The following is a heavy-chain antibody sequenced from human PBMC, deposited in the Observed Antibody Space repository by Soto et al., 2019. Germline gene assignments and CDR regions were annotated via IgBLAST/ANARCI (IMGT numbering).Heavy chain of an antibody. CDR1: GFIFSAYW. Sequence: EVQLVESGGDLVQPGGSLRLSCTGSGFIFSAYWMSWVRDGPWKGLEWVAMINRGSSGTHYVDSVKGRFTISRDNAKNSLYLQMNSLRVEDTAVYYCATLDTAEIQTAAFWGQGTLVTVSS. V-gene: IGHV3-7*01. J-gene: IGHJ4*02. D-gene: IGHD5-18*01. CDR3: ATLDTAEIQTAAF. CDR2: INRGSSGT.